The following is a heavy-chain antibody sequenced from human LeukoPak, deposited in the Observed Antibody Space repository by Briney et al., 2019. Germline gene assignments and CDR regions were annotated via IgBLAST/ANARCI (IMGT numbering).Heavy chain of an antibody. CDR1: GGSISSSSYY. V-gene: IGHV4-39*01. J-gene: IGHJ5*02. CDR3: ARHKSPHYDFWSGYGAHWFDP. Sequence: SETLSLTCTVSGGSISSSSYYWGWIRQPPGKGLEWIGSIYYSGSTYYNPSLKSRVTISVDTSKNQFSLKLSSVTAADTAVYYCARHKSPHYDFWSGYGAHWFDPWGQGTLVTVSS. CDR2: IYYSGST. D-gene: IGHD3-3*01.